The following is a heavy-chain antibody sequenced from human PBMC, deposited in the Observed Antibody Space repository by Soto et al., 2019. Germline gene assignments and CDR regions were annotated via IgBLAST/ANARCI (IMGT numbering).Heavy chain of an antibody. CDR3: VRDPYLPTAGRLASLHY. Sequence: PGRSLRLPWAAAGFSFRSYAMHWVRQAPGKGLEWVAVIWYDGGNKYYADSVKGRFTISRDNSNNTLYVQMNSLKAEDTAVYYCVRDPYLPTAGRLASLHYWGPGTLVTVSS. J-gene: IGHJ4*02. V-gene: IGHV3-33*08. CDR2: IWYDGGNK. D-gene: IGHD1-1*01. CDR1: GFSFRSYA.